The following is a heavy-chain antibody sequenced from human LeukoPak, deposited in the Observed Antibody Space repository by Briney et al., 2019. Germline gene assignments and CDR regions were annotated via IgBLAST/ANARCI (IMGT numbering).Heavy chain of an antibody. D-gene: IGHD6-19*01. CDR1: GFTFSSYW. Sequence: GETLRLSCAASGFTFSSYWMSWVRQAPGEGLEWVANIKQDGTEKYYMDSVKGRFSISRDNAKNTLYLQMNSLRAEDTALYYCAREWTYSSGWSASGYWGQGTLVTVSS. CDR3: AREWTYSSGWSASGY. J-gene: IGHJ4*02. CDR2: IKQDGTEK. V-gene: IGHV3-7*01.